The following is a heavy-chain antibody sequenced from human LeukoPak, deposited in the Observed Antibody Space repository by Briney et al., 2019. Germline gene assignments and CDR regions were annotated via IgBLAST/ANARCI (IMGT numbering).Heavy chain of an antibody. V-gene: IGHV3-30*04. Sequence: GGSLRLSCAASGFTFSSYAMHWVRQAPGKGLEWVAVISYDGSNKYYADSVKGRLTISRDNSKNTLYLQMNSLRAEDTAVYYCARSKRYCSGGSCYFFDYWGQGTLVTVSS. CDR1: GFTFSSYA. CDR2: ISYDGSNK. J-gene: IGHJ4*02. D-gene: IGHD2-15*01. CDR3: ARSKRYCSGGSCYFFDY.